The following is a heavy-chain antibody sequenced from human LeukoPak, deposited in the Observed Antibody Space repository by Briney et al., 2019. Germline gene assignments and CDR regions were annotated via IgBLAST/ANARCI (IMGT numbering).Heavy chain of an antibody. CDR2: IKQDGSEK. CDR3: ARVKQWTRYGMDV. D-gene: IGHD6-19*01. V-gene: IGHV3-7*04. CDR1: GVMFPSYW. Sequence: GGSLRLSCAASGVMFPSYWMTWVRQAPGKGLEWVANIKQDGSEKYYVDSVKGRFTISRDNAKNSVYLQMNSLRAEDTAVYYCARVKQWTRYGMDVWGQGTTVTVSS. J-gene: IGHJ6*02.